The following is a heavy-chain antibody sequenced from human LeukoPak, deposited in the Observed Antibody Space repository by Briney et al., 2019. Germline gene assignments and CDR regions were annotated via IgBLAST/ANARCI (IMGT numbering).Heavy chain of an antibody. CDR3: ARDRGVKVAAAATGCWFDP. D-gene: IGHD6-13*01. CDR2: IYHSGST. Sequence: PSETLSLTCAVSGGSISSSNWWSWVRQPPGKGLEWIGEIYHSGSTNYNPSLKSRVTISVDTSKNQFSLKLRSVTAADTAVYYCARDRGVKVAAAATGCWFDPWGQGTLVTVSS. CDR1: GGSISSSNW. J-gene: IGHJ5*02. V-gene: IGHV4-4*02.